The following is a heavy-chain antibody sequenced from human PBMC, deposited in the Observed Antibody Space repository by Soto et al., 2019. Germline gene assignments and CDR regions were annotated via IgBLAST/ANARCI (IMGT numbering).Heavy chain of an antibody. CDR2: IKPDGSNK. J-gene: IGHJ4*02. CDR1: GFTFSGNW. D-gene: IGHD6-19*01. Sequence: EVQLVESEGGLVQPGGSLRLSCAASGFTFSGNWMTWVRQTPGKGLEWVANIKPDGSNKYHGDSVKGRFTISRDNAKNSLYLQMNSLRAEDTAVYYCVRGSGWLFDYWGQGTLVTVSS. CDR3: VRGSGWLFDY. V-gene: IGHV3-7*02.